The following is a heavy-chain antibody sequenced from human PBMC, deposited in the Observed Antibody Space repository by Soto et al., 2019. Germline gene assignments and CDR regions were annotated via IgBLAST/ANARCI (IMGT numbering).Heavy chain of an antibody. CDR3: ARDQYRHGSGTYYVTGWDH. D-gene: IGHD3-10*01. Sequence: QVQLVQSGAEVRKTGSSVKVSCRAYGVTFTTHEFSWVRQAPGQGPEWMGGITPIFGTTKYAPKFQSRVTITADESTSTVYIELRSLRSDDTAVYYCARDQYRHGSGTYYVTGWDHWGQGTLVTVSS. CDR1: GVTFTTHE. CDR2: ITPIFGTT. V-gene: IGHV1-69*01. J-gene: IGHJ4*02.